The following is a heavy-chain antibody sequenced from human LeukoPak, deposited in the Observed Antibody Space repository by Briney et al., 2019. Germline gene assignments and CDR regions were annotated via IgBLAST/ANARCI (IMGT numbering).Heavy chain of an antibody. CDR2: IYYSGST. V-gene: IGHV4-59*01. Sequence: SETLSLTCTVSGGSISSYNWSWIRQPPGKGLERMGYIYYSGSTNYNPSLKSRGTISVDTSKNQFSLKLSSVPAADTAVYYCARGVGYSSSWYTNYGMGVWGEGTTVTVSS. CDR1: GGSISSYN. J-gene: IGHJ6*04. CDR3: ARGVGYSSSWYTNYGMGV. D-gene: IGHD6-13*01.